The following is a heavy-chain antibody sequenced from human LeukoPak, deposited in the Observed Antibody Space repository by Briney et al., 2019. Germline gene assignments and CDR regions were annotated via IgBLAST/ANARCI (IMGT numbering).Heavy chain of an antibody. CDR3: ARERRIVVVPAAIWDRDNWFDP. V-gene: IGHV1-69*13. CDR2: IIPIFGTA. Sequence: ASVKVSCKASGYTFTSYAISWVRQAPGQGLEWMGGIIPIFGTANYAQKFQGRVTITADESTSTAYMELSSLRSEDTAVYYCARERRIVVVPAAIWDRDNWFDPWGQGTLVTVSS. J-gene: IGHJ5*02. CDR1: GYTFTSYA. D-gene: IGHD2-2*02.